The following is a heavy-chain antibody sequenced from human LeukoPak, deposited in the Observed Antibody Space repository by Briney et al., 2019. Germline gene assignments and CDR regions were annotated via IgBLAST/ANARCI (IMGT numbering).Heavy chain of an antibody. J-gene: IGHJ4*02. CDR3: ARGSIVGATTSFDY. D-gene: IGHD1-26*01. Sequence: SETLSLTCAVSGYSISSGYYWGWIRQPPGKGLEWIGSIYHSGSTYYNPSLKSRVTISVDTSKNQFSLKLSSVTAADTAVYYCARGSIVGATTSFDYWGQGTLVTVSS. V-gene: IGHV4-38-2*01. CDR2: IYHSGST. CDR1: GYSISSGYY.